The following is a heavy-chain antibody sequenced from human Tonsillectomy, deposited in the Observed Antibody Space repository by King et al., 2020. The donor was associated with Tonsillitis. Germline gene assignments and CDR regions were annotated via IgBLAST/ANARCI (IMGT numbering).Heavy chain of an antibody. CDR2: INHSGST. Sequence: VQLQQWGAGLFKPSETLSLTCAVYGGSFSGYYWSWIRQPPGKGLEWIGEINHSGSTNYNPSLKSRVTISVDTSKNQFSLKLSSVTAADTAVYYCARGLTWVGATSGAFDIWGQGTMVTVFS. J-gene: IGHJ3*02. CDR3: ARGLTWVGATSGAFDI. D-gene: IGHD1-26*01. V-gene: IGHV4-34*01. CDR1: GGSFSGYY.